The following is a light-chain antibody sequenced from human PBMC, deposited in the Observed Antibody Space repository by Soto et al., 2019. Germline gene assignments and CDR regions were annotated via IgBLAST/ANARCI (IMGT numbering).Light chain of an antibody. J-gene: IGLJ1*01. CDR1: SGDIGSYNR. V-gene: IGLV2-14*01. CDR3: SAYTNINTRACV. CDR2: EVT. Sequence: QSVLTQPASVSGSPGQSITISCTGTSGDIGSYNRVSWYQQHPGKAPKPIIYEVTDRPTGVSNRFSGSKSGNTASLTISGLHADDEAEYYCSAYTNINTRACVFGTGTKLTVL.